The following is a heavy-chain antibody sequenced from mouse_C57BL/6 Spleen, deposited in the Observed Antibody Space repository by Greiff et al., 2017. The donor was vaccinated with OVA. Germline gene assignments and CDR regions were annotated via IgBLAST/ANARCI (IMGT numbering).Heavy chain of an antibody. V-gene: IGHV1-15*01. CDR2: IDPETGGT. CDR3: TRKDPAWFAY. Sequence: VQLQASGAELVRPGASVTLSCKASGYTFTDYEMHWVKQTPVHGLEWIGAIDPETGGTAYNQKFKGKAILTADKSSSTAYMELRSLTSEDAAVYYCTRKDPAWFAYWGQGTLITVSA. CDR1: GYTFTDYE. J-gene: IGHJ3*01.